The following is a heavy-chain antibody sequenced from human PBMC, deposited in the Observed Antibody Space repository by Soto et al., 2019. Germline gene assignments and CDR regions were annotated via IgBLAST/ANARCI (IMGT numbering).Heavy chain of an antibody. CDR1: GGSISSSSYY. Sequence: SETLSLTCTVSGGSISSSSYYWGWIRQPPGKGLEWIGSIYYSGSTYYNPSLKSRVTISVDTSKNQFSLKLSSVTAADTAVYYCARHVVDTAMVMDYYYGMDVWGQGTTVTVSS. CDR2: IYYSGST. V-gene: IGHV4-39*01. D-gene: IGHD5-18*01. CDR3: ARHVVDTAMVMDYYYGMDV. J-gene: IGHJ6*02.